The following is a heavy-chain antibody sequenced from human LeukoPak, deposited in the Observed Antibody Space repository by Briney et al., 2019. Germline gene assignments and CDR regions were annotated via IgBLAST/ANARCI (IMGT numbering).Heavy chain of an antibody. V-gene: IGHV3-64*01. D-gene: IGHD2-15*01. CDR1: GFTFSTYA. Sequence: GGSLTLSCAASGFTFSTYAMHWVRQAPGKGLEYVSAISSNGGSTYYANSVKGRFSISRDNSKNTLYLQLGSLRAEDMAVYYCARSVVVAANIDYWGQGTLVTVS. CDR3: ARSVVVAANIDY. J-gene: IGHJ4*02. CDR2: ISSNGGST.